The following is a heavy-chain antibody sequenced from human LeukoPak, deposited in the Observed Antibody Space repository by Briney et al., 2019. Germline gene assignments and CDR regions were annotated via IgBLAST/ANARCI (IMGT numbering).Heavy chain of an antibody. CDR3: ATWAFYHNLDV. CDR2: INKDGSNT. CDR1: GFTLGAFA. V-gene: IGHV3-43*02. J-gene: IGHJ6*02. Sequence: GGSLRLSCAASGFTLGAFAMHWVRQAPGKGLEWVSLINKDGSNTYYADSVKGRFTISRDNSKDSLYLQMNSLRTEDTALYYCATWAFYHNLDVWGQGITVIVSS. D-gene: IGHD1-1*01.